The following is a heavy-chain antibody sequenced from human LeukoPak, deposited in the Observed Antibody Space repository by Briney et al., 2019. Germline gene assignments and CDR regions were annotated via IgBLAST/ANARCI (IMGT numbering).Heavy chain of an antibody. J-gene: IGHJ4*02. CDR2: IYYSGTT. D-gene: IGHD5-18*01. CDR3: ARVETAMVDFDY. CDR1: GGSISSSSYY. Sequence: PSETLSLTCTVSGGSISSSSYYWGWIRQPPGKGLEWIGYIYYSGTTNYNPSLKSRVTISVDTSKNQFSLKLSSVTAADTAVYYCARVETAMVDFDYWGQGTLVTVSS. V-gene: IGHV4-61*05.